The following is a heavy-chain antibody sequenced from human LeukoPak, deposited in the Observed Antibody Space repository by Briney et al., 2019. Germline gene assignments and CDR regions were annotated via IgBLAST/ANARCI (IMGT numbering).Heavy chain of an antibody. CDR1: GRSFSGYY. D-gene: IGHD2-2*01. J-gene: IGHJ5*02. CDR2: INHSGST. V-gene: IGHV4-34*01. Sequence: SETMSLTCAVYGRSFSGYYWSWIRQPPGKGLEWIGEINHSGSTNYNPSLKSRVTISVDTSKNQFSLKLSSVTAADTAVYYCARGGRLMNIVVVPAARPPTSTNWFDPWGQGTLVTVSS. CDR3: ARGGRLMNIVVVPAARPPTSTNWFDP.